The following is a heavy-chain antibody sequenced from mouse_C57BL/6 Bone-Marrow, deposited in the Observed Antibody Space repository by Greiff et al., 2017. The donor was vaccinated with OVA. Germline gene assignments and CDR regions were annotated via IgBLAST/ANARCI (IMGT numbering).Heavy chain of an antibody. V-gene: IGHV1-85*01. CDR1: GYTFTSYD. Sequence: QVQLQQSGPELVKPGASVKLSCKASGYTFTSYDINWVKQRPGQGLEWIGWIYPRDGSTKYNEKFKGKATLTVDTSSSTAYMELHSLTSEDSAVYFCARGSNDYGSSYGGFAYWGQGTLVTVSA. D-gene: IGHD1-1*01. CDR2: IYPRDGST. J-gene: IGHJ3*01. CDR3: ARGSNDYGSSYGGFAY.